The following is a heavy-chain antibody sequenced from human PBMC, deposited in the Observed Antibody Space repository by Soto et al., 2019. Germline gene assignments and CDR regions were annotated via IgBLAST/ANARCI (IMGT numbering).Heavy chain of an antibody. D-gene: IGHD2-8*01. V-gene: IGHV1-2*02. CDR3: ASDTYGPVTY. J-gene: IGHJ4*02. Sequence: QVQLVQSGAELKKPGASVRVSCKPSGYTFTDLYIHWVRQAPGQGLEWMGWGDPRSGDRRNTQKFQGRVTMSRDTSTSTVYMELNSLTSDDTAVYYCASDTYGPVTYGGQGTLVTVSS. CDR2: GDPRSGDR. CDR1: GYTFTDLY.